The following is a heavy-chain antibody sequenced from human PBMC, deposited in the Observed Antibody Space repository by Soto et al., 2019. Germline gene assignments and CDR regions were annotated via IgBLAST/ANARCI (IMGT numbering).Heavy chain of an antibody. CDR2: INPSGGST. Sequence: QVQLVQSGAEVKKPGASVKVSCKASGYTFTSYYMHWVRQAPGEGLEWMGIINPSGGSTSYAQRFQGRVIMTRDTSTSTVYMELSSLRSEDTAVYYCASSSWRVFDYWGQGTLGTVSS. CDR1: GYTFTSYY. CDR3: ASSSWRVFDY. V-gene: IGHV1-46*03. D-gene: IGHD2-2*01. J-gene: IGHJ4*02.